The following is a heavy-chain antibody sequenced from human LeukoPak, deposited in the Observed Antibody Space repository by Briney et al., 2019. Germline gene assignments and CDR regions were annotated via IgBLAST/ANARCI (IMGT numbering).Heavy chain of an antibody. V-gene: IGHV3-9*01. D-gene: IGHD2-15*01. CDR3: AKDSPSIYCSGGSRPLDFDP. CDR1: GFIFDDYA. CDR2: ISWISGRI. J-gene: IGHJ5*02. Sequence: GGSLRLSCAASGFIFDDYAMHWVRQAPGKGLEWVSGISWISGRIGYADSVKGRFTISRDSAKNSLYLQMNSLRPEDTALYFCAKDSPSIYCSGGSRPLDFDPWGQGTLVTVSS.